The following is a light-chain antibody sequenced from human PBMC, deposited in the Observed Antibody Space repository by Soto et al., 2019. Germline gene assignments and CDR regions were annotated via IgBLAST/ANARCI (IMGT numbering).Light chain of an antibody. CDR1: QSVSSNY. J-gene: IGKJ1*01. CDR3: LQYGGLPRT. CDR2: GAS. Sequence: EIVLTQSPGTLSLSPGERATLSCRATQSVSSNYLAWYQQKSGQAPRLLIYGASSRATGIPDRFSGGGSGTDFPLIITRLEPEDFAVYFCLQYGGLPRTFGQGTKVDIK. V-gene: IGKV3-20*01.